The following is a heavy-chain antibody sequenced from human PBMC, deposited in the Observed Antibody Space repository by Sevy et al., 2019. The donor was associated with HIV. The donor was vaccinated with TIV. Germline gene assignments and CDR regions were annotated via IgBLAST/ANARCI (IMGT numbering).Heavy chain of an antibody. V-gene: IGHV3-74*01. J-gene: IGHJ4*02. D-gene: IGHD1-26*01. CDR1: GFTFSSDW. Sequence: GSLRLSCVVSGFTFSSDWMHWVRQAPGKGLVWVSRINSDGSRTNYADSVKGRFTISRDSAKNTLFLQMNSLRAEDTAVYYCIRGTSGTFRYWGQGTLVTVSS. CDR3: IRGTSGTFRY. CDR2: INSDGSRT.